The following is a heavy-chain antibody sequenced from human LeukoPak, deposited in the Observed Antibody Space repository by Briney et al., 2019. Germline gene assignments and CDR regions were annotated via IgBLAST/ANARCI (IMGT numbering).Heavy chain of an antibody. CDR1: GFVFRSYA. V-gene: IGHV3-23*01. J-gene: IGHJ4*02. CDR3: ARDGRGGYSSSSFDY. D-gene: IGHD6-13*01. Sequence: GGSLRLSCAASGFVFRSYAMSWVRQAPGKGLEWVSGISSSGGSTYHADSVRGRFTISRVNSKNTQYLQMNSLRAEDTAVYYCARDGRGGYSSSSFDYWGQGTLVTVSS. CDR2: ISSSGGST.